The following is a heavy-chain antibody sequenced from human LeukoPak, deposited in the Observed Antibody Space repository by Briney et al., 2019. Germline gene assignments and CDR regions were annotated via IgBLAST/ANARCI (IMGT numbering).Heavy chain of an antibody. CDR2: ICPGDSDT. Sequence: GESLKISCKGSGYSFASNWIGWVRQMPGKGLEWMGIICPGDSDTRYSPSFQGQVTISADKSISTAYLQWSSLKASDTAMYYCARLEVATNPYYYYYMDVWGKGTTVTVSS. CDR1: GYSFASNW. D-gene: IGHD5-12*01. CDR3: ARLEVATNPYYYYYMDV. J-gene: IGHJ6*03. V-gene: IGHV5-51*01.